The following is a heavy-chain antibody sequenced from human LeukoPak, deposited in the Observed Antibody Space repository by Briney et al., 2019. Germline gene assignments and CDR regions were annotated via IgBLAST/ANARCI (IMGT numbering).Heavy chain of an antibody. J-gene: IGHJ6*02. D-gene: IGHD2-21*02. CDR3: ARAVSDFASGYGMDV. V-gene: IGHV3-48*04. Sequence: PGGSLRLSCAASGFHFRSYRMIWVRQAPGKGLEWLSSISGSSTTINYADSVKGRFTISRGNAKNALYLQMYSLRGEDTALYYCARAVSDFASGYGMDVWGQGTTVTVSS. CDR2: ISGSSTTI. CDR1: GFHFRSYR.